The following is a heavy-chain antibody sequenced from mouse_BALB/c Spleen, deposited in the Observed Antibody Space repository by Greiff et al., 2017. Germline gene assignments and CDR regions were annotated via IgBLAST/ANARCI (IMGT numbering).Heavy chain of an antibody. CDR2: ISSGGST. J-gene: IGHJ4*01. V-gene: IGHV5-6-5*01. CDR1: GFTFSSYA. Sequence: EVKLVESGGGLVKPGGSLKLSCAASGFTFSSYAMSWVRQTPEKRLEWVASISSGGSTYYPDSVKGRFTISRDNARNILYLQMSSLRSEDTAMYYCAREDDGYDPAMDYWGQGTSVTVSS. D-gene: IGHD2-2*01. CDR3: AREDDGYDPAMDY.